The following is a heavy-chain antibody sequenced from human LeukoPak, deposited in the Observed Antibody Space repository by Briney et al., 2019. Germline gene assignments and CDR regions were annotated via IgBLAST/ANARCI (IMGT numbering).Heavy chain of an antibody. V-gene: IGHV3-23*01. CDR3: ARDRGRAFDY. D-gene: IGHD5-24*01. CDR1: GFTFSSYA. Sequence: RAGGSLRLSCAASGFTFSSYAMSWVRQAPGKGLEWVSGISGSGDNTYYADSVKGRFTISRDNSKNTLYLQMNSLRAEDTAVYYCARDRGRAFDYWGQGTLVTVSS. CDR2: ISGSGDNT. J-gene: IGHJ4*02.